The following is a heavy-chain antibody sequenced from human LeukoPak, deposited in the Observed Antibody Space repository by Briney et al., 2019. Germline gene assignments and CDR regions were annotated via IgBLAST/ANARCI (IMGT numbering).Heavy chain of an antibody. D-gene: IGHD2-8*01. Sequence: ASVKVSCKASGYTFTSYDINWVRQAPGQGLEWMGWINPNSGGTNYAQKFQGRVTMTRDTSISTAYMELSRLRSDDTAVYYCARNLPIVLMVFDYWGQGTLVTVSS. CDR1: GYTFTSYD. CDR3: ARNLPIVLMVFDY. J-gene: IGHJ4*02. CDR2: INPNSGGT. V-gene: IGHV1-2*02.